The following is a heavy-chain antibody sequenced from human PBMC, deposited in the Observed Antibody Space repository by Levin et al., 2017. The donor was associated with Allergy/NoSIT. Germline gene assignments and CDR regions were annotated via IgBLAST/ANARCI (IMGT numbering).Heavy chain of an antibody. CDR2: ISWNSGSI. Sequence: GGSLRLSCAASGFTFDDYAMHWVRQAPGKGLEWVSGISWNSGSIDYADSVKGRFTISRDNAKNSLYLQMNSLRAEDTALYYCAKDSYNSQTGEAFDIWGQGTMVTVSS. V-gene: IGHV3-9*01. D-gene: IGHD3-10*01. CDR3: AKDSYNSQTGEAFDI. J-gene: IGHJ3*02. CDR1: GFTFDDYA.